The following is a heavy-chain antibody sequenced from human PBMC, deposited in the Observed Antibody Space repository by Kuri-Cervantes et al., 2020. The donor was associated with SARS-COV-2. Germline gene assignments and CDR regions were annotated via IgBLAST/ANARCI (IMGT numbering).Heavy chain of an antibody. J-gene: IGHJ4*02. D-gene: IGHD1-1*01. V-gene: IGHV1-18*01. CDR3: ATDLRTPDDY. Sequence: ASVKVSCKASGYTFTSYAMNWVRQAPGQGPEWMGWISAYNGNTNYAQKLQGRVTMTTDTSTSTAYMELRSLRSDDTAVYYCATDLRTPDDYWGQGTLVTVSS. CDR2: ISAYNGNT. CDR1: GYTFTSYA.